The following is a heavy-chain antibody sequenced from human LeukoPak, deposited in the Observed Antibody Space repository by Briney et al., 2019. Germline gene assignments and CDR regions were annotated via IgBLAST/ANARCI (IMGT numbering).Heavy chain of an antibody. V-gene: IGHV4-34*01. D-gene: IGHD2-2*01. CDR1: GGSFSGYY. J-gene: IGHJ6*02. Sequence: SETLSLTCAVYGGSFSGYYWSWIRQPPGKGLEWIGEINHSGSTNYNPSLKSRVTISVDTSKNQFSLKLSSVTAADTAVYHCAREERYCSSTSCYEDDYYYYYGMDVWGQGTTVTVSS. CDR2: INHSGST. CDR3: AREERYCSSTSCYEDDYYYYYGMDV.